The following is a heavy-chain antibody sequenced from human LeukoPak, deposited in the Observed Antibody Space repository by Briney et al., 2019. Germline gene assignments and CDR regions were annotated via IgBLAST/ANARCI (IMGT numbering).Heavy chain of an antibody. Sequence: GESLKISCKGSGYSFTSYWIGWVRQMPGKGLEWMGIIYPGDSDTRYSPSFQGQVTISADKSISTAYLQWSSLKASDTAMYYCASGGGYDFWSGYGTYYFDYWGQGTLVTVSS. CDR2: IYPGDSDT. V-gene: IGHV5-51*01. D-gene: IGHD3-3*01. J-gene: IGHJ4*02. CDR3: ASGGGYDFWSGYGTYYFDY. CDR1: GYSFTSYW.